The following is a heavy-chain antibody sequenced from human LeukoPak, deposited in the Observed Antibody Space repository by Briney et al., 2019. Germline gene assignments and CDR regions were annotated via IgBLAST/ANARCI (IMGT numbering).Heavy chain of an antibody. Sequence: GASVKVSCKASGYTFTGYYMHWVRQAPGQGLEWMGWINPNSGGTNYAQKFQGRVTMTRDTSISTAYMELSRLRSDDTAVYYCARYHYDSSGYYSFDYWGQGTLVTVSS. J-gene: IGHJ4*02. V-gene: IGHV1-2*02. CDR3: ARYHYDSSGYYSFDY. CDR1: GYTFTGYY. CDR2: INPNSGGT. D-gene: IGHD3-22*01.